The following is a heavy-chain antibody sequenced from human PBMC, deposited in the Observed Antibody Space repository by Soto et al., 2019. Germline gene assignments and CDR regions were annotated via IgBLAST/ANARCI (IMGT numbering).Heavy chain of an antibody. CDR1: GYTFTSYY. V-gene: IGHV1-46*01. CDR2: INPSGGST. Sequence: QVQLVQSGAEVKKPGASVKVSCKASGYTFTSYYMHWVRQAPGQGLEWMGIINPSGGSTSYAQKFQGRVTMTRDTSTSTVYMELSSLRSEDTAVYYCARARSMSKTTGTLGYWGQGTLVTVSS. D-gene: IGHD1-1*01. J-gene: IGHJ4*02. CDR3: ARARSMSKTTGTLGY.